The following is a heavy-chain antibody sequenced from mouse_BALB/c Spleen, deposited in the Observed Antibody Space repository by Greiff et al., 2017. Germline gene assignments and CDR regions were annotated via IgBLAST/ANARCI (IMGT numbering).Heavy chain of an antibody. CDR2: INPSTGYT. J-gene: IGHJ3*01. D-gene: IGHD1-1*01. Sequence: VKLVESGAELAKPGASVKMSCKASGYTFTSYWMHWVKQRPGQGLEWIGYINPSTGYTEYNQKFKDKATLTADKSSSTAYMQLSSLTSEDSAVYYCARDHYYSGFAYWGQGTLVTVSA. V-gene: IGHV1-7*01. CDR1: GYTFTSYW. CDR3: ARDHYYSGFAY.